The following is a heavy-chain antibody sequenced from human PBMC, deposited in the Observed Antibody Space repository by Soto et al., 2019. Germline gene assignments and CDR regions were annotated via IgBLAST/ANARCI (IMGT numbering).Heavy chain of an antibody. D-gene: IGHD6-19*01. V-gene: IGHV3-53*01. CDR2: IYSGGST. Sequence: GGSLRLSCAASGFTVSSNYMSWVRQAPGKGLEWVSVIYSGGSTYYADSVKGRFTISRDNSKNTLYLQMNSLRAEDTAVYYCARPQWLHYGMDVWGQGTTVTVSS. CDR3: ARPQWLHYGMDV. CDR1: GFTVSSNY. J-gene: IGHJ6*02.